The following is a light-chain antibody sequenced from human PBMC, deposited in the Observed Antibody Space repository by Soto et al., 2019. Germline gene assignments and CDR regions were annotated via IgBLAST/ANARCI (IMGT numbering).Light chain of an antibody. CDR1: QGISSY. Sequence: DIQLTQSPSFLSASVGDRVTITCRASQGISSYLAWYQQKPGKAPKLLIYAASTLQSGVPSRFSGSGSGTEFTLTISSLQPEVFATYYCQQLNSYPGITFGQGTRLEIK. CDR2: AAS. CDR3: QQLNSYPGIT. J-gene: IGKJ5*01. V-gene: IGKV1-9*01.